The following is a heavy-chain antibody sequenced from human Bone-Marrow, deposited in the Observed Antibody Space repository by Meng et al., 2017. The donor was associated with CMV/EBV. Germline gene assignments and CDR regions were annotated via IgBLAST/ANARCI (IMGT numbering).Heavy chain of an antibody. J-gene: IGHJ4*02. CDR2: IYYSGST. CDR1: GSVRSGSYY. D-gene: IGHD3-9*01. CDR3: ARAPNYDILTGYYFDY. V-gene: IGHV4-61*01. Sequence: GSVRSGSYYWSLIRQPPGKGLEWIGYIYYSGSTNYNPSLKSRVTISVDTSKNQFSLKLSSVTAADTAVYYCARAPNYDILTGYYFDYWGQGTLVTVSS.